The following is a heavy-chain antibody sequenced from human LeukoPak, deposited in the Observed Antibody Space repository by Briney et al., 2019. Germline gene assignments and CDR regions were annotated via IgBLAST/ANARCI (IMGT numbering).Heavy chain of an antibody. V-gene: IGHV4-34*01. CDR1: GFTFSSYS. CDR3: ARRPPRDRYYDSSGSLDY. Sequence: GSLRLSCAASGFTFSSYSMTWVRQPPGKGLEWIGEINHSGSTNYNPSLKSRVTISVDTSKNQSSLRLSSVTAADTAVYYCARRPPRDRYYDSSGSLDYWGQGTLVTVSS. D-gene: IGHD3-22*01. CDR2: INHSGST. J-gene: IGHJ4*02.